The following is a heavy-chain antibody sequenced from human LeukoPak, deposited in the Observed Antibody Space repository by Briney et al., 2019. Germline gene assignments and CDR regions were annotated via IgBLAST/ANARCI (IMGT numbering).Heavy chain of an antibody. CDR3: TRTSIAEADDY. CDR2: IRNSAYGGTT. CDR1: GFTFSDYY. J-gene: IGHJ4*02. D-gene: IGHD6-13*01. V-gene: IGHV3-49*03. Sequence: PGGSLRLSCAASGFTFSDYYMSWIRQAPGKGLEWVGFIRNSAYGGTTEYAASVKGRFTISRDDSKTIAYLQMNSLKTEDTAVYYCTRTSIAEADDYWGQGTLVTVSS.